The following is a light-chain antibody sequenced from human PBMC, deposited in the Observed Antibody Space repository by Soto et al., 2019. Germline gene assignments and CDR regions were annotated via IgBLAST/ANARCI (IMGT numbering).Light chain of an antibody. J-gene: IGKJ1*01. Sequence: IHMTHSPSTLSASVLYRVTITCRSSQSISSWLAWYQQKPGKAPNLLIYKASSLESGVPSRFSGSGSGTEFTLTISSLQPDDFATYCQEYNTYSRTFGQGTKVDIK. V-gene: IGKV1-5*03. CDR1: QSISSW. CDR3: QEYNTYSRT. CDR2: KAS.